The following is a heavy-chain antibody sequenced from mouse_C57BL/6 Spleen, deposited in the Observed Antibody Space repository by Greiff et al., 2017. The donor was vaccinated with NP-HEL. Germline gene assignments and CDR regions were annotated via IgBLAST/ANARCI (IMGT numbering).Heavy chain of an antibody. CDR3: ASPSQLRLRPGY. CDR1: GFNIKNTY. D-gene: IGHD3-2*02. J-gene: IGHJ4*01. Sequence: EVQLQQSVAELVRPGASVKLSCTASGFNIKNTYMHWVKQRPEQGLEWIGRIDPANGNTQYATKFQGKATITADTSSNTADRQLSSLTSEDTAIYYCASPSQLRLRPGYWGQGTSVTVSS. CDR2: IDPANGNT. V-gene: IGHV14-3*01.